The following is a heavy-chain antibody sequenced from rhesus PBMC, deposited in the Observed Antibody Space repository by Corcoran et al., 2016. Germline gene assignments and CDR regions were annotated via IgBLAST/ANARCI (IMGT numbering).Heavy chain of an antibody. Sequence: QVQLQESGPGLVKPSETLSLTCAVSGASISSYWWNWIRQPPWKGLEWIGEIKGNSGSTNYNPSRKRRVTISKDASKNQFSLKLSSVTAADTAVYYCARARIAADGDYWGQGVLVTVSS. CDR2: IKGNSGST. D-gene: IGHD6-25*01. V-gene: IGHV4-80*01. CDR1: GASISSYW. CDR3: ARARIAADGDY. J-gene: IGHJ4*01.